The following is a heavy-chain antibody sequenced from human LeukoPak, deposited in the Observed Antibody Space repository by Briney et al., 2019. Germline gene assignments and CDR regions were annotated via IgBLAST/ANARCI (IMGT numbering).Heavy chain of an antibody. CDR2: IYYSGST. CDR1: GGSISSYY. V-gene: IGHV4-59*01. Sequence: SETLSLTCTVSGGSISSYYWSWIRQPPGKGLEWIGYIYYSGSTNYNLSLKSRVTISVDTSKNQFSLKLSSVTAADTAVYYCARGRDGYMDYWGQGTLVTVSS. J-gene: IGHJ4*02. CDR3: ARGRDGYMDY.